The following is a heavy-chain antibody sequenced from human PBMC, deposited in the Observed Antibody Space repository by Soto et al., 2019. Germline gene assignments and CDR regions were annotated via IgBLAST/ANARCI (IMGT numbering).Heavy chain of an antibody. V-gene: IGHV3-30*18. Sequence: QVQLVESGGGVVQPGRSLRLSCTASGFTFSIYGMHWVRQAPGKGLEWVAVISYDVSNKYYADSVKGRFTISRDNSKNTLYLQMNSLRTEDTAVYYCAKGLAVGIPVAGTADGMDLWGHGTAVTVSS. CDR1: GFTFSIYG. J-gene: IGHJ6*02. CDR3: AKGLAVGIPVAGTADGMDL. CDR2: ISYDVSNK. D-gene: IGHD6-19*01.